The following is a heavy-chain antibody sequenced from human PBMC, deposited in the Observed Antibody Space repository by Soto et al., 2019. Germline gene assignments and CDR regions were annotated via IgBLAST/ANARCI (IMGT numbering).Heavy chain of an antibody. CDR3: ERNTYGDPPVFDY. V-gene: IGHV4-59*08. Sequence: SETLSLTCTVSGGSISSYYWSWIRQPPGKGLEWIGYIYYSGSTNYNPSLKSRVTISVDTSKNQFSLKLSSVTAAETAVYYCERNTYGDPPVFDYWGQGTLVTVSS. D-gene: IGHD4-17*01. J-gene: IGHJ4*02. CDR1: GGSISSYY. CDR2: IYYSGST.